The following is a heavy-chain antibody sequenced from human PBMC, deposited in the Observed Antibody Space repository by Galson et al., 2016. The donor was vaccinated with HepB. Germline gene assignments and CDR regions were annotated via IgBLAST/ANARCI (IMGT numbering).Heavy chain of an antibody. V-gene: IGHV3-23*01. J-gene: IGHJ3*02. CDR1: GFTFNNYA. D-gene: IGHD3-9*01. CDR2: ISGSGGST. Sequence: SLRLSCAASGFTFNNYAMSWVRQAPGKGLEWVSAISGSGGSTYYADSVKGRFTISRDNSKNTLYLQMNSLRAEDTAVYYCAKEGRDILTGYYNGDAFDIWGQGTMVTVS. CDR3: AKEGRDILTGYYNGDAFDI.